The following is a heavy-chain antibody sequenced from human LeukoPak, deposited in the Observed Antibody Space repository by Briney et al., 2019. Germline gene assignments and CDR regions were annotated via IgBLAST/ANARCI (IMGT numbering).Heavy chain of an antibody. CDR1: GGSFSGYY. V-gene: IGHV4-34*01. Sequence: SETLSLTCAVYGGSFSGYYWRWIRQPAGKWLEWIGENNHSGSNNCTPSPKSRVTISLDTYKNQFSQKLSSVTAAAAAVYYCARGSLEIAAAFAFYYWGQGTLVPVSS. J-gene: IGHJ4*02. D-gene: IGHD6-13*01. CDR3: ARGSLEIAAAFAFYY. CDR2: NNHSGSN.